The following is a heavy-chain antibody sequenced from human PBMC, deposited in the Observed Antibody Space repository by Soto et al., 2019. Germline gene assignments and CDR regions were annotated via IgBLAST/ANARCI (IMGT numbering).Heavy chain of an antibody. CDR3: ARGATGFGELSPSFDY. V-gene: IGHV4-30-4*01. J-gene: IGHJ4*02. CDR1: GGSISSGDYY. Sequence: PSETLSLTCTVSGGSISSGDYYWSWIRQPPGKGLEWIGYIYYSGSTYYNPSLKSRVTISVDTSKNQFSLKLSSVTAADTAVYYCARGATGFGELSPSFDYWGQGTLVTVSS. CDR2: IYYSGST. D-gene: IGHD3-10*01.